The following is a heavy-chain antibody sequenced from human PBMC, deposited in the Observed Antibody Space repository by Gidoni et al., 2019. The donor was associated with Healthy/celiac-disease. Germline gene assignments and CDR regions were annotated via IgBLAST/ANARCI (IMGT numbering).Heavy chain of an antibody. Sequence: QVQLVESGGGVVQPGRSLRLSCAASGFTFSSYAMHWVRQAPGKGPGWVAVISYDGSNKYYADSVKGRFTISRDNSKNTLYLQMNSLRAEDTAVYYCARADYSGYDYAAYYYGMDVWGQGTTVTVSS. D-gene: IGHD5-12*01. CDR3: ARADYSGYDYAAYYYGMDV. J-gene: IGHJ6*02. V-gene: IGHV3-30-3*01. CDR2: ISYDGSNK. CDR1: GFTFSSYA.